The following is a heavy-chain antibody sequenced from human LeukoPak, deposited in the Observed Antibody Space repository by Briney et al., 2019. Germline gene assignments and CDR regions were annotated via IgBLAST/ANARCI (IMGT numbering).Heavy chain of an antibody. CDR1: GYTFTGYH. V-gene: IGHV1-2*06. CDR2: INPNSGDT. D-gene: IGHD5-12*01. Sequence: ASVKVSCKASGYTFTGYHMHWVRQAPGQGLEWMGRINPNSGDTNYAQKFQGRVTMTRDTSISTAYMELSRLRSEDTAVYYCAREGGYSGYDYYYYGMDVWGQGTTVTVSS. CDR3: AREGGYSGYDYYYYGMDV. J-gene: IGHJ6*02.